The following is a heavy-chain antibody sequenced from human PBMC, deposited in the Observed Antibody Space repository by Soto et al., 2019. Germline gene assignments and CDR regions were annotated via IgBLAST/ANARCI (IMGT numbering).Heavy chain of an antibody. CDR2: ISGSGHAT. J-gene: IGHJ4*02. CDR3: AKGRYFDSSGGCANY. D-gene: IGHD3-22*01. Sequence: EVRLLESGGGSVPPGASARLSCLTSGFMFDNYAMSWVSQSPARGLEWVAAISGSGHATYYTQSVRGRFTISRDKSKKTVFLQMNNLRTEDTAIYYCAKGRYFDSSGGCANYWGLGTLVTVSS. CDR1: GFMFDNYA. V-gene: IGHV3-23*01.